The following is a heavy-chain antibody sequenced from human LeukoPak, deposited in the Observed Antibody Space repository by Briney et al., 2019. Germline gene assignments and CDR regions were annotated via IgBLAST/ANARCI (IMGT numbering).Heavy chain of an antibody. CDR3: ARQISGNKDY. D-gene: IGHD1/OR15-1a*01. V-gene: IGHV4-59*05. Sequence: SETLSLTCSVSGVSISGYYWIWIRQSPGRGLEYIGSIFYRESFSYGGTTFYNPSLQSRVTISVDTSKNAFSLRLSSVTAADTAVYYCARQISGNKDYWGQGSLVTVSS. CDR1: GVSISGYY. J-gene: IGHJ4*02. CDR2: IFYRESFSYGGTT.